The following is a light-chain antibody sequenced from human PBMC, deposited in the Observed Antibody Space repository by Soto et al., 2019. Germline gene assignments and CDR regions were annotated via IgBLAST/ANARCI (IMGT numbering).Light chain of an antibody. CDR2: GAS. V-gene: IGKV3-20*01. CDR1: QTIRSNY. J-gene: IGKJ1*01. Sequence: ETVLTQSPGTLSLSPGERATLSCRASQTIRSNYLAWYRQTPGQAPRLLIYGASNRATGIADRFSGSGSGPAFTLIISRLEPEDFALYYCQQYGSSPWTFGQGTKVQIK. CDR3: QQYGSSPWT.